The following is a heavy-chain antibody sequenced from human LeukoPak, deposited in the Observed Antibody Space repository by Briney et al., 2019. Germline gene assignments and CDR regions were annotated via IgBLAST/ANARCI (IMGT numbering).Heavy chain of an antibody. J-gene: IGHJ4*02. Sequence: SETLSLTCSVSGVSISGHYWSWIRLPPGKGLEWIGYISHSGDTRYSPSLKSRVTISLDTSKSQFSLTLNSVTAADTAVYYCARQPISGWDFDYWGQGTLVTVSS. CDR2: ISHSGDT. D-gene: IGHD6-19*01. V-gene: IGHV4-59*08. CDR1: GVSISGHY. CDR3: ARQPISGWDFDY.